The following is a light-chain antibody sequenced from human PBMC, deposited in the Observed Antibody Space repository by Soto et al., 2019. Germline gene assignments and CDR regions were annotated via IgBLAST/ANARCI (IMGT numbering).Light chain of an antibody. J-gene: IGKJ1*01. CDR3: QNYNGAPWT. CDR2: AAS. V-gene: IGKV1-27*01. Sequence: DMQMTQSPSSLSASVGDRVTITGRASQGISTYLVWYQQKPGTVPKLLIFAASTLQSGVPSRFSGSGSGTDFTLTISSLQPEDVATYYCQNYNGAPWTFGQGTKVEIK. CDR1: QGISTY.